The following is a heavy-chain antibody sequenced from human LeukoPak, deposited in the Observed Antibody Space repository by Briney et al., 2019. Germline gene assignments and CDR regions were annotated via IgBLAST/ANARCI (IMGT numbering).Heavy chain of an antibody. CDR3: ARVVDTHFDY. CDR2: IKSDGSTT. V-gene: IGHV3-74*01. CDR1: GFTFSSYW. Sequence: PGGSLRLSCAASGFTFSSYWMHWVRQAPGKGLVWVSRIKSDGSTTTYADSVKGRFTISRDNAKNTLYLQMNSLRAADTAVYYCARVVDTHFDYWGQGTLVTVSS. J-gene: IGHJ4*02. D-gene: IGHD5-18*01.